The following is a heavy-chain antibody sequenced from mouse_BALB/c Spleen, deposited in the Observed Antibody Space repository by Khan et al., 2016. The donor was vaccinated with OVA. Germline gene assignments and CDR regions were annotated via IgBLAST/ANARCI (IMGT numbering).Heavy chain of an antibody. CDR2: ISDGGTYT. CDR3: ERGNYGDPFAY. D-gene: IGHD2-13*01. V-gene: IGHV5-4*02. J-gene: IGHJ3*01. Sequence: EVELVESGGGLVKPGGSLKLSCAASGFIFSDYYMYWVRQTPEKRLEWVATISDGGTYTYYLDSVMGRFTISRDDAKNNLYLQMSSLKAEDTAIYDCERGNYGDPFAYWGQGTLVAVAA. CDR1: GFIFSDYY.